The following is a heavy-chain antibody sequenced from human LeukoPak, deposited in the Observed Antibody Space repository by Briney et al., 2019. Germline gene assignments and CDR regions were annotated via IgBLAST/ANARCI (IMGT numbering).Heavy chain of an antibody. Sequence: SETLSLTCTVSGGSISSYYWSWIRQPAGKGLEWIGRIYTSGSTNYNPSLKSRVTMSVDTSKNQFSLKLSSVTAADTAVYYCAREVPWGGYDILTGYYDYYYYGMDVWGQGTTVTVSS. D-gene: IGHD3-9*01. CDR3: AREVPWGGYDILTGYYDYYYYGMDV. CDR2: IYTSGST. V-gene: IGHV4-4*07. CDR1: GGSISSYY. J-gene: IGHJ6*02.